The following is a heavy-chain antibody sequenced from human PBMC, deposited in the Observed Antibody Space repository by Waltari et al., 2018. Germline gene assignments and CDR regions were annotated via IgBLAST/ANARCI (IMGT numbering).Heavy chain of an antibody. CDR2: IYSGGST. Sequence: EVQLVESGGGLVQPGGSLRLSCAASGFTVSSNYLSWGRQAPGKGLEWVSVIYSGGSTYYADSVKGRFTISRDNSKNTLYLQMNSLRAEDTAVYYCASRDWDYYYYGMDVWGQGATVTVSS. CDR3: ASRDWDYYYYGMDV. V-gene: IGHV3-66*01. CDR1: GFTVSSNY. D-gene: IGHD2-21*02. J-gene: IGHJ6*02.